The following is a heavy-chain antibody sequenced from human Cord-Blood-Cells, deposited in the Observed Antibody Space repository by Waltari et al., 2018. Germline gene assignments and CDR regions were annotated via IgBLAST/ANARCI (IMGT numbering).Heavy chain of an antibody. CDR2: INQSGST. J-gene: IGHJ4*02. Sequence: QVQLQQWGAGLLKPSETLSLTCAVYGGSFSGYYWSWIRQPPGKGLEWIGEINQSGSTNYTPSLKSRVTISVDTSKNQFSLKLSSVTAADTAVYYCARVGLGYSSSWKAEKDYWGQGTLVTVSS. D-gene: IGHD6-13*01. CDR3: ARVGLGYSSSWKAEKDY. CDR1: GGSFSGYY. V-gene: IGHV4-34*01.